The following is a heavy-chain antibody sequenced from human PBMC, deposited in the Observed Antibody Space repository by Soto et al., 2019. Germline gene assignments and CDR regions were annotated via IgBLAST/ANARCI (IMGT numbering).Heavy chain of an antibody. CDR3: ARDREAGYNFYYGMDV. CDR2: IYTSASI. Sequence: SETLSLTCSVSGADINTYSWTWIRQPAGKGLEWIGRIYTSASINYNPSLKGRVTLSVGTSTNQVSLRLASVTAADTAIYYCARDREAGYNFYYGMDVWGQGTTVTVSS. J-gene: IGHJ6*02. D-gene: IGHD6-19*01. CDR1: GADINTYS. V-gene: IGHV4-4*07.